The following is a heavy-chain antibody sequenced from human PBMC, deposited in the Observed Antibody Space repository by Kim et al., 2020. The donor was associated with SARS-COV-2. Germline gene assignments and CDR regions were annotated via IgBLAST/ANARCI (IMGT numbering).Heavy chain of an antibody. D-gene: IGHD1-26*01. CDR1: GFTFSSYA. Sequence: GGSLRLSCAASGFTFSSYAMHWVRQAPGKGLEWVAVISYDGSNKYYADSVKGRFTISRDNSKNTLYLQMNSLRAEDTAVYYCATSRGGIVGATGSQFDY. J-gene: IGHJ4*01. CDR2: ISYDGSNK. CDR3: ATSRGGIVGATGSQFDY. V-gene: IGHV3-30-3*01.